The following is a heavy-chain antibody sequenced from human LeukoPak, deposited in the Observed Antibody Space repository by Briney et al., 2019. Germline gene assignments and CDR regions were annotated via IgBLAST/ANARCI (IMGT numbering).Heavy chain of an antibody. D-gene: IGHD2-15*01. J-gene: IGHJ4*02. V-gene: IGHV1-69*05. Sequence: SVKVSCKASGGTFSSYAISWVRQAPGQGLEWMGRIIPIFGTANYAQKFQGRVTITTDESTNTAYMELSSLRSEDTAVYYCAREDCSGGSCYHDYWGQGSLVTVSS. CDR3: AREDCSGGSCYHDY. CDR2: IIPIFGTA. CDR1: GGTFSSYA.